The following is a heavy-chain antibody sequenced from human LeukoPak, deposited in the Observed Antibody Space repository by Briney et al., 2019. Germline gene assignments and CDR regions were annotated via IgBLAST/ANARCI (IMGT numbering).Heavy chain of an antibody. CDR2: ISAYNGNT. CDR3: ARLRFGLNWFDP. CDR1: GYTFTSYG. Sequence: ASVKVSCKASGYTFTSYGISWVRQAPGQGLEWMGWISAYNGNTNYAQKLQGRVTMTTDTSTSTAYMELRSLRSEDTAVYYCARLRFGLNWFDPWGQGTLVTVSS. J-gene: IGHJ5*02. V-gene: IGHV1-18*01. D-gene: IGHD3/OR15-3a*01.